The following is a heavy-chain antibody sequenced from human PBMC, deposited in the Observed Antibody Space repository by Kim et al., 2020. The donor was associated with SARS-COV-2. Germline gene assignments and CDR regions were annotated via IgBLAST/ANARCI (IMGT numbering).Heavy chain of an antibody. D-gene: IGHD1-1*01. V-gene: IGHV3-23*01. CDR2: SDSGDST. J-gene: IGHJ4*02. CDR3: TRGWNY. Sequence: SDSGDSTKYPDSVKGRFTISRENSKNMLYLQMNSLRAEDTAVYFCTRGWNYWGQGTLVTVSS.